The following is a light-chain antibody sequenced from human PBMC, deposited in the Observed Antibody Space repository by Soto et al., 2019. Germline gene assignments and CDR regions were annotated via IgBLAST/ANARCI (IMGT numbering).Light chain of an antibody. CDR2: SAS. CDR1: QAISSW. Sequence: DIQMTQSPSSVSASVGDRVTITCRASQAISSWLAWYQQKPGRAPKLLIYSASSLQNGAPSRFTGSGSGTDFTLTITSLQPDDTAIYYCQHYNTYPWTFGQGTKVDIK. CDR3: QHYNTYPWT. J-gene: IGKJ1*01. V-gene: IGKV1-12*01.